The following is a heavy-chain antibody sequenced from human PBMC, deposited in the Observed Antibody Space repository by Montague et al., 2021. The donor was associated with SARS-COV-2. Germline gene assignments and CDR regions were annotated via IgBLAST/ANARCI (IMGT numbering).Heavy chain of an antibody. V-gene: IGHV4-38-2*02. CDR1: GYSISTGYY. CDR3: AKVAGSHDTFDI. CDR2: IYHSGST. J-gene: IGHJ3*02. Sequence: SETLSLTCTVSGYSISTGYYWGWIRQSPGKGLEWIGTIYHSGSTYFNPSLKSRVTISVDTSKNQFSLNLSSVTAADTAVYYRAKVAGSHDTFDIWGRGTMVTVSS. D-gene: IGHD6-19*01.